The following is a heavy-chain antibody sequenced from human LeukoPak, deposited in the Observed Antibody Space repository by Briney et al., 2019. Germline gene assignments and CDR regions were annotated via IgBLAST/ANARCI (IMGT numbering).Heavy chain of an antibody. CDR2: IKQDGSEK. CDR3: ARVIRERGYSYGSPDY. D-gene: IGHD5-18*01. V-gene: IGHV3-7*01. Sequence: GGALRLSCAASGFTFSSYWMSWVRQAPGKGLEWVANIKQDGSEKYYVDSVKGRFTISRDNAKNSLYLQMNSLRAEDTAVYYCARVIRERGYSYGSPDYWGQGTLVTVSS. CDR1: GFTFSSYW. J-gene: IGHJ4*02.